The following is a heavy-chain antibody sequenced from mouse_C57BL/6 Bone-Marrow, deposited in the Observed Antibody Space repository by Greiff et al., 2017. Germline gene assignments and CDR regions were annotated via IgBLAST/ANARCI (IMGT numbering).Heavy chain of an antibody. J-gene: IGHJ2*01. CDR2: INPSTGGT. CDR1: GYSFTGYY. CDR3: ARGEGWLDFDY. Sequence: VQLQQSGPELVKPGASVKISCKASGYSFTGYYMNWVKQSPEKSLEWIGEINPSTGGTTYNQKFKAKATLTVDKSSSTAYMQLKSLTSEDAAVYYCARGEGWLDFDYWGQGTTHTVTS. V-gene: IGHV1-42*01. D-gene: IGHD2-3*01.